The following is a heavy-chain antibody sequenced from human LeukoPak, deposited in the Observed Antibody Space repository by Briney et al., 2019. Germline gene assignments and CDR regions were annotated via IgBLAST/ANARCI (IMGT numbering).Heavy chain of an antibody. CDR2: ISSSTSYI. J-gene: IGHJ4*02. D-gene: IGHD5-24*01. CDR1: GFTFSTSG. V-gene: IGHV3-21*01. Sequence: GGSLRLSCAASGFTFSTSGMNWVRQAPGKGVEWVSSISSSTSYIYYADSVKGRFTISRDNAQNSLYLQMNSLRAEDTAVYYCAGRGDGNLYYFDHWGQGTLVTASS. CDR3: AGRGDGNLYYFDH.